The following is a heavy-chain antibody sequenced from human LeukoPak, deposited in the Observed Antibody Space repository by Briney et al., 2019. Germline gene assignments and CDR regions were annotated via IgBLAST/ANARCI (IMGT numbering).Heavy chain of an antibody. Sequence: GASVKVSCKASGGTFSSYAISWVRQAPGQGLEWMGRIIPILGIANYAQKFQGRVTMTRNTSISTAYMELSSLRSEDTAVYYCARDYGGNSYYGMDVWGQGTTVTVSS. V-gene: IGHV1-69*04. CDR2: IIPILGIA. J-gene: IGHJ6*02. CDR1: GGTFSSYA. D-gene: IGHD4-23*01. CDR3: ARDYGGNSYYGMDV.